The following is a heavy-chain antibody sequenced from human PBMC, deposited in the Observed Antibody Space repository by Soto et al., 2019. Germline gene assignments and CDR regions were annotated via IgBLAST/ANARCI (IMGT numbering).Heavy chain of an antibody. Sequence: PGGSLRLSCAAPGFTFSGAAMHWVRQASGKGLEWVGRIRNKTKNYATAYAASVKGRFTISRDDSKNTAFLQMNSLKIEDTAVYYCTVLDYWGQGTLVTVSS. D-gene: IGHD2-8*01. V-gene: IGHV3-73*01. J-gene: IGHJ4*02. CDR1: GFTFSGAA. CDR2: IRNKTKNYAT. CDR3: TVLDY.